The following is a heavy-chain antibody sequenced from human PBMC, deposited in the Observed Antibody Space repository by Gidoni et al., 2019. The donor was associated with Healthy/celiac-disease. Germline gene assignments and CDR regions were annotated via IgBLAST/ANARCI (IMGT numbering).Heavy chain of an antibody. CDR1: GFTFSDYY. CDR2: ISSSSSYT. CDR3: ARAPRNTGVLRFLEWLLYDY. D-gene: IGHD3-3*01. Sequence: QVQLVASGGGLVKPGGSLRLSCAASGFTFSDYYMSWIRQAPGKGLEWVSYISSSSSYTNYADSVKGRFTISRDNAKNSLYLQMNSLRAEDTAVYYCARAPRNTGVLRFLEWLLYDYWGQGTLVTVSS. V-gene: IGHV3-11*06. J-gene: IGHJ4*02.